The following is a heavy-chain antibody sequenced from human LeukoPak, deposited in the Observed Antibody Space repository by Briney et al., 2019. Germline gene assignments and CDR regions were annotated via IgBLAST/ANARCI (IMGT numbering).Heavy chain of an antibody. Sequence: GGSLRLSCSASGFTFRDAWMTWVRQAPGKGLEWVANINQDGSEKYYVDSVKGRFTISRDNAKNSLYLQMNSLRAEDTAVYYCARDHAFSYYYYYMDVWGKGTTVTVSS. CDR3: ARDHAFSYYYYYMDV. V-gene: IGHV3-7*01. J-gene: IGHJ6*03. D-gene: IGHD3-3*01. CDR1: GFTFRDAW. CDR2: INQDGSEK.